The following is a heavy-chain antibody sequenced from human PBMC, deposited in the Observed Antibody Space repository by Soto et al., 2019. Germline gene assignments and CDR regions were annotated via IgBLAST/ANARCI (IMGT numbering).Heavy chain of an antibody. V-gene: IGHV3-33*01. D-gene: IGHD2-2*01. J-gene: IGHJ4*02. CDR3: AREVEVVPAAMPITVATFGY. Sequence: GGSLRLSCAASGFTFSSYGMHWVRQAPGKGLEWVAVIWYDGSNKYYADSVKGRFTISRDNSKNTLYLQMNSLRAEDTAVYYCAREVEVVPAAMPITVATFGYWGQGTLVTVSS. CDR1: GFTFSSYG. CDR2: IWYDGSNK.